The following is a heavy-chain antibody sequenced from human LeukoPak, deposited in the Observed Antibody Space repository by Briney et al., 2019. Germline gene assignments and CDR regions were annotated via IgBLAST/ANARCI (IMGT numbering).Heavy chain of an antibody. CDR3: AKVRAPRQYYFDY. Sequence: PGGSLRLSCAASGFTFNNYWMHWVRQAPGKGLVWVSRINSDESSTSYADSVKGRFTISRDNAKNTLYLQMNSLRAEDTAVYYCAKVRAPRQYYFDYWGQGTLVTVSS. V-gene: IGHV3-74*01. J-gene: IGHJ4*02. CDR2: INSDESST. CDR1: GFTFNNYW. D-gene: IGHD1-26*01.